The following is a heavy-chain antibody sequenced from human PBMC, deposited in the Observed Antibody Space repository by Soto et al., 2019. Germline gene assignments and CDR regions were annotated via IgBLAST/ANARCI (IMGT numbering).Heavy chain of an antibody. CDR3: AKATATGGGAFEI. CDR2: ILVAGSQ. J-gene: IGHJ3*02. CDR1: GFICSSYD. V-gene: IGHV3-23*01. D-gene: IGHD2-8*02. Sequence: GGSLRLSCAVSGFICSSYDMSWVRQAPGKGLAWVSTILVAGSQHYEDSVQGRFTISRDTSKNTVFLYMNSLTAGDTAVYYCAKATATGGGAFEIYGQGTMVTVSS.